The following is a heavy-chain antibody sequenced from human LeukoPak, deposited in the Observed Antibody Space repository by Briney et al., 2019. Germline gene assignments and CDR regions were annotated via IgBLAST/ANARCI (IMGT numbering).Heavy chain of an antibody. V-gene: IGHV1-24*01. CDR3: APGDVVPADLAYFDY. J-gene: IGHJ4*02. Sequence: GASVKVSCKVSGDTLTELSMHWVRQAPGKGLEWMGGFDPEDGETIYAQKFQGRVTMTEDTSTDTAYMEMSSLRSEDTAVYYCAPGDVVPADLAYFDYWGQGTLVTVSS. CDR2: FDPEDGET. D-gene: IGHD2-2*01. CDR1: GDTLTELS.